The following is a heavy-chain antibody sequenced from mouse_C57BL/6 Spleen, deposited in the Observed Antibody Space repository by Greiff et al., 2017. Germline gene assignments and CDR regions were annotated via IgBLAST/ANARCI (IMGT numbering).Heavy chain of an antibody. CDR3: AREGVMGDYLFDY. CDR1: GFTFTDYY. V-gene: IGHV1-36*01. D-gene: IGHD2-4*01. Sequence: VHVKQSGPVLVKPGPSVKISCKASGFTFTDYYMHWVKQSHGKSLEWIGLVYPYNGGTSYNQKFKGKATLTVDTSSSTAYMELNSLTSEDSAVYYCAREGVMGDYLFDYWGQGTTLTVSS. J-gene: IGHJ2*01. CDR2: VYPYNGGT.